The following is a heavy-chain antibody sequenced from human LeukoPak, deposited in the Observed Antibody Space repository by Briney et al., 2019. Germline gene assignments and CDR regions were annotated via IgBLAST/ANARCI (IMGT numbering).Heavy chain of an antibody. CDR1: GFTFSSYS. CDR3: ARGGWAYYYDSSFDY. V-gene: IGHV3-48*01. CDR2: ISSSSSTI. Sequence: GGSLRLSCAASGFTFSSYSMNWVRQAPGKGLEWVSYISSSSSTIYYADSAKGRFTISRDNAKNSLYLQMNSLRAEDTAVYYCARGGWAYYYDSSFDYWGQGTLVTVSS. J-gene: IGHJ4*02. D-gene: IGHD3-22*01.